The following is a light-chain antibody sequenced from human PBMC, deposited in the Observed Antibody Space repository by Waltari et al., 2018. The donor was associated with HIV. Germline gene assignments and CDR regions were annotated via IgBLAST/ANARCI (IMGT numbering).Light chain of an antibody. CDR2: EVS. CDR3: MQTVQLPYT. Sequence: DIEMTQPALSLAVTPGQPATISRKPSQSLQDSGGKTYLDWYLQKPGQAPQLLIYEVSKRFSGVPDRVSGIGSGTDFTLKISRVEAEDVGVYYCMQTVQLPYTFGQGTKLEIK. V-gene: IGKV2D-29*01. J-gene: IGKJ2*01. CDR1: QSLQDSGGKTY.